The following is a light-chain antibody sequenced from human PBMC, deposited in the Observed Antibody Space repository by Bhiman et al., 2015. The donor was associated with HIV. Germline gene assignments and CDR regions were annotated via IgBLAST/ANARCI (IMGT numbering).Light chain of an antibody. J-gene: IGLJ3*02. Sequence: QSALTQPASVSGSPGQSITISCTGTSSDVGGYNYVSWYQQHPDKAPKLMIFAVTKRPSGVSDRFSGSKSGNTASLTISGLQAEDEADYYCCSYAPGNTIWVFGGGTRLTVL. V-gene: IGLV2-23*02. CDR3: CSYAPGNTIWV. CDR2: AVT. CDR1: SSDVGGYNY.